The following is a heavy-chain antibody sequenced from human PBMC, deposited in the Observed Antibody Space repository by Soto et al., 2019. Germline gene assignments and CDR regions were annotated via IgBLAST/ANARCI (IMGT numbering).Heavy chain of an antibody. V-gene: IGHV1-46*01. CDR3: ARGWFGAVAGPYYFDY. CDR2: INPSGGST. J-gene: IGHJ4*02. D-gene: IGHD6-19*01. Sequence: VASVKVSCKASGFTFTNYGISWVRQAPGQGLEWMGIINPSGGSTSYAQKFQGRVTMTRDTSTSTVYMELSSLRSEDTAVYYCARGWFGAVAGPYYFDYWGQGTLVTVSS. CDR1: GFTFTNYG.